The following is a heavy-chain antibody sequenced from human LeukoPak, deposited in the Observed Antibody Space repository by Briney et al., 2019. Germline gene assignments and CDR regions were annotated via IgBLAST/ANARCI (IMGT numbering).Heavy chain of an antibody. V-gene: IGHV3-21*01. CDR2: ISSSSSYI. J-gene: IGHJ4*02. CDR3: ARDYRPAVAKVFAPYLVQKYFDY. D-gene: IGHD5-12*01. CDR1: GFTFSSYS. Sequence: PGGSLRLSCAASGFTFSSYSMTWVRQAPGKGLEWVSSISSSSSYIYYADSVKGRFTISRDNAKNSLYLQMNSLRAEDTAVYYCARDYRPAVAKVFAPYLVQKYFDYWGQGTLVTVSS.